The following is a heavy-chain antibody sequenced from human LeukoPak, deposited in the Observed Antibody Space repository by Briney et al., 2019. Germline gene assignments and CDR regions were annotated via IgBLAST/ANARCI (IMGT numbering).Heavy chain of an antibody. V-gene: IGHV1-2*02. Sequence: ASVKVSCKTSGDTYSDYYIHWARHAPRQGLEWRGRHKSDDTTYAPKSQARVAMIKDTPISTAYMELSSLRSDDTAVYYCATHSATGYVFDYFDFWGQGTQVIVSS. D-gene: IGHD5-12*01. J-gene: IGHJ4*02. CDR2: HKSDDT. CDR1: GDTYSDYY. CDR3: ATHSATGYVFDYFDF.